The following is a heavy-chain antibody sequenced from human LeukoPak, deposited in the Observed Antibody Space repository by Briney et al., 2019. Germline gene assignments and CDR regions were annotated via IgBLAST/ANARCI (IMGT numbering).Heavy chain of an antibody. J-gene: IGHJ4*02. CDR3: ARVDYDVSTGYQNYFEF. CDR2: IRYDGSNK. D-gene: IGHD3-9*01. CDR1: GFTFSSYG. V-gene: IGHV3-30*02. Sequence: GGSLRLFCAASGFTFSSYGMHWVRQAPSKGLEWVAFIRYDGSNKYYADSVKGRFTISRDNAKNSLYLQMNSLRAEDTAVYYCARVDYDVSTGYQNYFEFWGQGTLVTVSS.